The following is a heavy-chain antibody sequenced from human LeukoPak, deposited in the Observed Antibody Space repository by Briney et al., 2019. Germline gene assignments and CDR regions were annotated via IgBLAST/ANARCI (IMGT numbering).Heavy chain of an antibody. D-gene: IGHD3-9*01. V-gene: IGHV3-49*04. J-gene: IGHJ6*04. CDR3: TREDYDILTSYGMDV. Sequence: PGRSLRHSCTASGFTFGDYAMSWVRQAPGKGLEWVGFIRSKAYGGTTEYAASVKGRFTISRDDSKSIAYLQMNSLKTEDTAVYYCTREDYDILTSYGMDVWGKGTTVTVSS. CDR1: GFTFGDYA. CDR2: IRSKAYGGTT.